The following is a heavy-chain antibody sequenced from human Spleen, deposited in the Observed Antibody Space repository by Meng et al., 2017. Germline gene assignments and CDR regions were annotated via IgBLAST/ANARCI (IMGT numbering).Heavy chain of an antibody. V-gene: IGHV3-7*01. J-gene: IGHJ4*02. CDR2: IKQDGSEK. CDR1: GFTFSSYW. D-gene: IGHD1-26*01. Sequence: GESLKISCAASGFTFSSYWMSWVRQAPGKGLEWVANIKQDGSEKYYVDSVKGRFTISRDNAKNTLYLQMNSLRGEDTAVYYCARDVAGRGGYWGQGTLVTVSS. CDR3: ARDVAGRGGY.